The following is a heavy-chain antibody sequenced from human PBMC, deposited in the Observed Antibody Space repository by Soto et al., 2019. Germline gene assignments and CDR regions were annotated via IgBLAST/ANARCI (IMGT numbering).Heavy chain of an antibody. CDR2: IKQDGGEK. CDR3: VRDQLILPADDFYYGVDV. CDR1: GFTFSMYW. V-gene: IGHV3-7*03. J-gene: IGHJ6*02. Sequence: EVQLVESGGGSVQPGESLRLSCVASGFTFSMYWMSWVRQGPGKGLEWVARIKQDGGEKYYVDSVKGRFTVSRDNAKNSFYLQLHRLRADDAAIYYCVRDQLILPADDFYYGVDVWGQGTTVTVSS.